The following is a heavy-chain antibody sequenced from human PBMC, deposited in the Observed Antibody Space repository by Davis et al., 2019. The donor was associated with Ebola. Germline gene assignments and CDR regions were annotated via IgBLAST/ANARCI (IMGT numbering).Heavy chain of an antibody. D-gene: IGHD3-16*02. J-gene: IGHJ4*02. V-gene: IGHV1-24*01. CDR2: FDPEDGET. CDR3: STSTITFGGVIVTEAFDI. CDR1: GYTFSELS. Sequence: ASVKVSCKASGYTFSELSMHWVRQAPGKGLEWMGGFDPEDGETIYAQKFQGRVTVTEDTSTDTAYMELSSLTSDDTAVYYCSTSTITFGGVIVTEAFDIWGQGTLVTVSS.